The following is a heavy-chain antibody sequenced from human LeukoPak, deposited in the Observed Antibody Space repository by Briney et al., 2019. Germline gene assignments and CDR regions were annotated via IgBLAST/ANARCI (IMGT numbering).Heavy chain of an antibody. Sequence: PGGSLRLSCAASRFTFSSYSMNWVRQAPGKGLEWVSSITTSSSYIYYADSVKGRFTISRDNAKNSLYLQMNSLRAEDTALYYCARGFLGITLLLGAFDIWGQGTMVTVSS. CDR1: RFTFSSYS. V-gene: IGHV3-21*01. D-gene: IGHD3-10*01. J-gene: IGHJ3*02. CDR2: ITTSSSYI. CDR3: ARGFLGITLLLGAFDI.